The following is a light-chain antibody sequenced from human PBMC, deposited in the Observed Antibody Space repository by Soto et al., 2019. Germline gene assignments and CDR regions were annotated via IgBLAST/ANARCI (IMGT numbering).Light chain of an antibody. J-gene: IGKJ1*01. Sequence: DIQMTQSPVSLSASVGDRVTITCRASETISTFLDWYQQKPGKAPKVLIFAASSLQSGVPSRFSGSGSGTDFALTISGLQHEDFATYYCQQSYNIPPTFGQGTKVDIK. CDR2: AAS. V-gene: IGKV1-39*01. CDR3: QQSYNIPPT. CDR1: ETISTF.